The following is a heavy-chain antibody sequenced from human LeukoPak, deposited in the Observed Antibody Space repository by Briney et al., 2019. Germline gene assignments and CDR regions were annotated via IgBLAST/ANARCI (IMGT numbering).Heavy chain of an antibody. CDR2: IIPIFGTA. V-gene: IGHV1-69*13. D-gene: IGHD3-22*01. J-gene: IGHJ5*02. CDR3: ARSLPITMIVVDP. Sequence: GASVKVSCKASGGTFSSYAISWVRQAPGQGLEWMGGIIPIFGTANYAQKFQGRVTITADESTSTAYMELSSLRSEDTAVYYCARSLPITMIVVDPWGQGTLVTVSS. CDR1: GGTFSSYA.